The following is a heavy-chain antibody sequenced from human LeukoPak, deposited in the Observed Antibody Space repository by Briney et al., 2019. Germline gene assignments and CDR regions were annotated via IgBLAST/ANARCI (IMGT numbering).Heavy chain of an antibody. CDR1: GFTFSDYY. V-gene: IGHV3-11*01. CDR3: ARGDCSGGSCYLSLTTIDY. J-gene: IGHJ4*02. Sequence: GGSLRLSCAASGFTFSDYYMSWIRQAPGKGLEWVSYISSSGSTIYYADSVKGRFTISRDNAKNSLFLQMNSLRAEDTAVYYCARGDCSGGSCYLSLTTIDYWGQGTLVTVSS. D-gene: IGHD2-15*01. CDR2: ISSSGSTI.